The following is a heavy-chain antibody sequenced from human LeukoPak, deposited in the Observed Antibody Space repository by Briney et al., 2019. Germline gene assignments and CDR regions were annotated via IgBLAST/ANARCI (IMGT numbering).Heavy chain of an antibody. V-gene: IGHV3-53*01. Sequence: GGSLRLSCAASGFTVSSNYMSWVRQAPGKGLEWVSVIYSSGSTYYADSVKGRFTISRDNAKNSLYLQMNSLRAEDTAVYYCARDRLYRARITISESEFDPWGQGTLVTVSS. J-gene: IGHJ5*02. CDR3: ARDRLYRARITISESEFDP. D-gene: IGHD3-9*01. CDR2: IYSSGST. CDR1: GFTVSSNY.